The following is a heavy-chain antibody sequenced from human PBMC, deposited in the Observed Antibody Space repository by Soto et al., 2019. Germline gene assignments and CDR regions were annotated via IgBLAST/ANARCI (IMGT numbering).Heavy chain of an antibody. CDR2: ISYDGSNK. Sequence: PGGSPRLSCAASGFTFSSYAMHWVRQAPGKGLEWVAVISYDGSNKYYADSVKGRFTISRDNSKNTLYLQMNSLRAEDTAVYYCARDAYDFRSGYYTGIGYYYYGMDVWGQGTTVTVSS. V-gene: IGHV3-30-3*01. D-gene: IGHD3-3*01. J-gene: IGHJ6*02. CDR1: GFTFSSYA. CDR3: ARDAYDFRSGYYTGIGYYYYGMDV.